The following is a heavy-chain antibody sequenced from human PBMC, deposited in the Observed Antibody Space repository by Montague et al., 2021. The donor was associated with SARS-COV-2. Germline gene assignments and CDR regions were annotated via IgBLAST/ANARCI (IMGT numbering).Heavy chain of an antibody. Sequence: SLSLSLSASGFIFSSYGMHWVRQAPGKGLEWLALIWYDGSNKYYADSVKGRFTISRDNSKNTLYLQMNSLRAEDTAVCYCAREFGPCSDGHCYAAWGQGTLVTVSS. CDR3: AREFGPCSDGHCYAA. CDR1: GFIFSSYG. V-gene: IGHV3-33*08. D-gene: IGHD2-15*01. J-gene: IGHJ5*02. CDR2: IWYDGSNK.